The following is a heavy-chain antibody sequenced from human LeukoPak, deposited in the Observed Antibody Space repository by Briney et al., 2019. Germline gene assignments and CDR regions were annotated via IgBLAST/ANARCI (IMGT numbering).Heavy chain of an antibody. D-gene: IGHD5-24*01. V-gene: IGHV3-23*01. CDR3: AKADGYGIVDAFDI. CDR1: GFTFTSYA. J-gene: IGHJ3*02. Sequence: GGSLRLSCAASGFTFTSYAMSWVRQAPGKRLEWVSTISGSGGSTYYADSVKGRFTISRDNSKNTLYLQMNSLRAEDTAVYYCAKADGYGIVDAFDIWGQGTMVTVSS. CDR2: ISGSGGST.